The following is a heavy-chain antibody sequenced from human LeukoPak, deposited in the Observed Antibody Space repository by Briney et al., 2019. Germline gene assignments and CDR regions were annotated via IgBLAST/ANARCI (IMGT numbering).Heavy chain of an antibody. CDR1: GGSISSSSYY. Sequence: SETLSLTCTVSGGSISSSSYYWGWIRQPPGKGLEWIGSIYYSGSTYYNPSLKSRVTILLDTSMNQFSLNLTSATAADTAVYYCARREAGTENPDIVASTYFDYWGRGTLVTVSS. V-gene: IGHV4-39*07. J-gene: IGHJ4*02. CDR3: ARREAGTENPDIVASTYFDY. CDR2: IYYSGST. D-gene: IGHD5-12*01.